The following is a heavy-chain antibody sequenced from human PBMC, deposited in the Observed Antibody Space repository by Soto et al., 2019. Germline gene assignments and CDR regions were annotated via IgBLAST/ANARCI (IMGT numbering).Heavy chain of an antibody. V-gene: IGHV3-23*01. Sequence: EVQLLESGGGLVQPGGSLRLSCAASGFTFSSYAMNWVRQAPGKGLEWGSGISGSGGTTYYAESVKGRFTISRDNSKNTVYLQMSSLRAEDTAVYICAKVFEDAYGSGSYSDWFDPWGQGTLVTVSS. CDR1: GFTFSSYA. D-gene: IGHD3-10*01. CDR2: ISGSGGTT. J-gene: IGHJ5*02. CDR3: AKVFEDAYGSGSYSDWFDP.